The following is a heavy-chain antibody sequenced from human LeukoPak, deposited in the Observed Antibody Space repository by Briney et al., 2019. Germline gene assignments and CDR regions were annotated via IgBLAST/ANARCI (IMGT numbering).Heavy chain of an antibody. CDR1: GGTFSNYA. CDR3: ARGGSGNWVFDY. J-gene: IGHJ4*02. D-gene: IGHD3-10*01. Sequence: GASVKVSCKASGGTFSNYAISWVRQAPGQGLEWMGGIIPIFGTANYAQKFRGRVTITADKSTSTAYMELSSLRSEDTAVYYCARGGSGNWVFDYWGQGTLVTVSS. CDR2: IIPIFGTA. V-gene: IGHV1-69*06.